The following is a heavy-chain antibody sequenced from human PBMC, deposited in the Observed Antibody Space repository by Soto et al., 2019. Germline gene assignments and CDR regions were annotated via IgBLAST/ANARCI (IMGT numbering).Heavy chain of an antibody. D-gene: IGHD2-2*01. V-gene: IGHV1-69*02. CDR3: VVEYQLPEHPEFGESPIAFDY. CDR2: IIPILGIA. J-gene: IGHJ4*02. Sequence: VKVSCKASGGTFSSYTISWVRQAPGQGLEWMGRIIPILGIANYAQKFQGRVTITADKSTSTAYMELSSLRSEDTAVYYCVVEYQLPEHPEFGESPIAFDYWRQGTLVTVSS. CDR1: GGTFSSYT.